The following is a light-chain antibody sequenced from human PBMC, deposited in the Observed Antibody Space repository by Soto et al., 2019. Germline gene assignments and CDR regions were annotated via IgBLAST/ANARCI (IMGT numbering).Light chain of an antibody. CDR3: SSFTTSTSYV. CDR2: DVS. CDR1: SSDVGGYNS. J-gene: IGLJ1*01. V-gene: IGLV2-14*01. Sequence: QSALTQPASVSGSPGQSIAISCTGTSSDVGGYNSVSWYQQYPGKAPKLMIHDVSNRPSGVSNRFSGSKSGNTASLTISGLQAEDEADYHCSSFTTSTSYVFGSGTKVTVL.